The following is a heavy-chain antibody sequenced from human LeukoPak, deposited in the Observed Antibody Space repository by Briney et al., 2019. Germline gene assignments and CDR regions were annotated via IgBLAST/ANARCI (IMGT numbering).Heavy chain of an antibody. CDR2: IYPGDSDS. Sequence: GESLKISCKGSGYSFTSYWIAWVRQMPGKGLEWMGIIYPGDSDSRYSPSFQGQVTISADKSITTAYLQWSSLRASDTALYYCARGGYSYGYVDHWGQGTLVTVSS. CDR1: GYSFTSYW. V-gene: IGHV5-51*01. CDR3: ARGGYSYGYVDH. D-gene: IGHD5-18*01. J-gene: IGHJ4*02.